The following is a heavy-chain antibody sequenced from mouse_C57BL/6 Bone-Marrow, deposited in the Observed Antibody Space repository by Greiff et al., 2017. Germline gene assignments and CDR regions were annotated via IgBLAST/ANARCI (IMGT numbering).Heavy chain of an antibody. CDR2: INYDGSST. CDR1: GFTFSDYY. Sequence: DVKLVESEGGLVQPGSSMKLSCTASGFTFSDYYMAWVRQVPEKGLEWVANINYDGSSTYYLDSLKSRFIISRDNAKNILYLQMSSLKSEDTATYYCAREGLRRYYAMDYWGQGTSVTVSS. D-gene: IGHD2-4*01. V-gene: IGHV5-16*01. J-gene: IGHJ4*01. CDR3: AREGLRRYYAMDY.